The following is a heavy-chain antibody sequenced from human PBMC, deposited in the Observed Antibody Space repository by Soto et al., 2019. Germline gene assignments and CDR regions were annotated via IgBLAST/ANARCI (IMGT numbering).Heavy chain of an antibody. J-gene: IGHJ4*02. CDR3: ASVKNWNVFDY. Sequence: SETLSLTCTVPGGSITSYYWSWIRQPPGKGLEWIGYIYYSGSTKYNPSLESRVTISIDTSKNQFSLKLISVTAADTAIYYCASVKNWNVFDYWGQGTLVTVSS. CDR2: IYYSGST. V-gene: IGHV4-59*01. D-gene: IGHD1-1*01. CDR1: GGSITSYY.